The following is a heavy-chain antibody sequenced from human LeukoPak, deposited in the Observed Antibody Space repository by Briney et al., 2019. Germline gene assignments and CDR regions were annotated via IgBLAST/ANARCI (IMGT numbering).Heavy chain of an antibody. J-gene: IGHJ4*02. D-gene: IGHD3-10*01. Sequence: GGSLRLSCAASGFTFSNYAMQWVRQAPGKGLEWVSLISSGGTYEYYADSVKGRFTISRDNSKNTLYLQLNSLRAEDTAVYYCARDSTYYYDSGSSGPHYFDNWGQGTLVTVSS. V-gene: IGHV3-30*01. CDR1: GFTFSNYA. CDR2: ISSGGTYE. CDR3: ARDSTYYYDSGSSGPHYFDN.